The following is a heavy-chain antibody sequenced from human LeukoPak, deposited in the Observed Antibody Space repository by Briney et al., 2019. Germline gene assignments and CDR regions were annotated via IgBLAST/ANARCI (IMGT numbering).Heavy chain of an antibody. Sequence: GGSLRLSCAASGFTFSSYGMHWVRQAPGKGLEWVAVISYDGSNKYYADSVKGRFTISRDNSRNTLYLQMNSLRAEDTAVYYCAKDQARTTPSAFDYWGQGTLVTVSS. V-gene: IGHV3-30*18. CDR1: GFTFSSYG. J-gene: IGHJ4*02. D-gene: IGHD4-17*01. CDR3: AKDQARTTPSAFDY. CDR2: ISYDGSNK.